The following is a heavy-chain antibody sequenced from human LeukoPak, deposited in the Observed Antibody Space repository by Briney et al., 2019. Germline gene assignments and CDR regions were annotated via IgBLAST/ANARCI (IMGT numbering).Heavy chain of an antibody. D-gene: IGHD1-7*01. V-gene: IGHV3-30*18. CDR1: GFTFSSYS. J-gene: IGHJ4*02. CDR2: ISYDGSNK. CDR3: AKDQSFRYNWNYGSLGY. Sequence: GGSLRLSCAASGFTFSSYSMNWVRQAPGKGLEWVAVISYDGSNKYYADSVKGRFTISRDNSKNTLYLQMNSLRAEDTAVYYCAKDQSFRYNWNYGSLGYWGQGTLVTVSS.